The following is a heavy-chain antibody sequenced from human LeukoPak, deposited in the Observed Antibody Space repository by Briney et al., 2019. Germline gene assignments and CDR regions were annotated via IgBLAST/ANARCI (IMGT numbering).Heavy chain of an antibody. D-gene: IGHD6-19*01. CDR1: GYTFTGYY. V-gene: IGHV1-2*02. CDR2: INPNSGGT. CDR3: ARRQYGSGFHSQFDF. Sequence: VASVKVSCKASGYTFTGYYLHWVRQAPGQGLEWMGWINPNSGGTKYALKFQGRVTMTRDMSISTAYMELTTLTSDDTAVFYCARRQYGSGFHSQFDFWGQGTLVTVSS. J-gene: IGHJ4*02.